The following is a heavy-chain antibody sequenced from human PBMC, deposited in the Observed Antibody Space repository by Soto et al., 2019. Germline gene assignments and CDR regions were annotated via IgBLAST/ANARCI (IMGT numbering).Heavy chain of an antibody. CDR1: GFTFSNAW. CDR2: IKSKTDGGTT. V-gene: IGHV3-15*01. Sequence: PGGSLRLSCAASGFTFSNAWMSWVRQAPGKGLEWVGRIKSKTDGGTTDYAAPVKGRFTISRDDSKNTLYLQMNSLKTEDTAVYYCTTALGYCSSTSCRLYYYYGMDVWGQGTTVTVSS. CDR3: TTALGYCSSTSCRLYYYYGMDV. D-gene: IGHD2-2*01. J-gene: IGHJ6*02.